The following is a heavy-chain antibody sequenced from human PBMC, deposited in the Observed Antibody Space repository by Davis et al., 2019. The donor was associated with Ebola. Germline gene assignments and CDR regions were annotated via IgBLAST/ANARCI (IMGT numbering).Heavy chain of an antibody. D-gene: IGHD2/OR15-2a*01. J-gene: IGHJ3*02. V-gene: IGHV1-69*04. Sequence: SVKVSCKASGGTFSSYAISWVRQAPGQGLEWMGRIIPILGIANYAQKFQGRVTITADKSTSTAYMELSSLRSEDTAVYYCARRGRNKGEAFDIWGQGTMVTVSS. CDR3: ARRGRNKGEAFDI. CDR2: IIPILGIA. CDR1: GGTFSSYA.